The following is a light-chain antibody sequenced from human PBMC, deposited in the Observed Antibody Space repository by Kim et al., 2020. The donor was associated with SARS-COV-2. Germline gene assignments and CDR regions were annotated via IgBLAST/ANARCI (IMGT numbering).Light chain of an antibody. J-gene: IGKJ1*01. CDR1: QSREYNGGSTY. CDR3: LQDTTWPLT. V-gene: IGKV2-30*01. CDR2: NVS. Sequence: PAASYCRSSQSREYNGGSTYLKWCQQKPGQAPRRLLYNVSTRPSGVPDRCSGSGSGTDFTLKISSVEAEDVGAYYCLQDTTWPLTFGQGTKVDIK.